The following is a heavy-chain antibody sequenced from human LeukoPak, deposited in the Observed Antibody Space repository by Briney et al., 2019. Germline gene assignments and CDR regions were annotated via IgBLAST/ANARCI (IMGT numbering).Heavy chain of an antibody. V-gene: IGHV1-2*02. CDR1: GYTFTGYN. J-gene: IGHJ3*02. CDR3: ARYRIGPLYPGRSAFDI. D-gene: IGHD2-2*01. Sequence: ASVKVSCKASGYTFTGYNMHWVRQAPGQGLEWMGWINPNSGGTNYAQKFQGRVTMTRDTSISTAYMELSRLRSDDTAVYYCARYRIGPLYPGRSAFDIWGQGTMVTVSS. CDR2: INPNSGGT.